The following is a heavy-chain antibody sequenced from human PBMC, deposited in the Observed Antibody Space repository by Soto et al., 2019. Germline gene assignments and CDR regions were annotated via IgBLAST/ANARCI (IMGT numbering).Heavy chain of an antibody. CDR1: GYSFTSYW. V-gene: IGHV5-51*01. J-gene: IGHJ5*02. CDR2: IYPGDSDT. CDR3: ASYYCSSTSCYDRFDP. Sequence: GESLKISCKGSGYSFTSYWIGWVRQMPGKGLEWMGIIYPGDSDTRYSPSFQGQVTISADKSISTAYLQWSSLKASDTAMYYCASYYCSSTSCYDRFDPWGQGTLVTVSS. D-gene: IGHD2-2*01.